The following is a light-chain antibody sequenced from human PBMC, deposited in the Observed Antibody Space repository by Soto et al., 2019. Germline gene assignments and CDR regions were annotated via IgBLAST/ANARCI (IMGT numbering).Light chain of an antibody. CDR1: SSDVGGYNY. CDR3: SSYTSNNTPV. CDR2: EVS. V-gene: IGLV2-14*01. Sequence: QSALTQPASVSGSPGQSITISCTGTSSDVGGYNYVSWYQQHPGKAPKVMIYEVSNRPSGVSNRFSGSKSGNTASLTISWLQAEDEADYYCSSYTSNNTPVFGGGTKLTVL. J-gene: IGLJ2*01.